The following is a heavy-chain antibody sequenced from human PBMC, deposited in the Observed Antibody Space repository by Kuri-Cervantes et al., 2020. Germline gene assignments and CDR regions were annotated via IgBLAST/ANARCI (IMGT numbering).Heavy chain of an antibody. D-gene: IGHD6-13*01. CDR1: GYTFTSYG. CDR3: ARVDWSQIAAAGTEYYYYYMDV. J-gene: IGHJ6*03. Sequence: ASVKVSCKASGYTFTSYGISWVRQAPGQGLEWMGWISAYNGDTNYAQKLQGRVTMTTDTSTSTAYMELRSLRSDDTAVYYCARVDWSQIAAAGTEYYYYYMDVWGKGTTVTVSS. V-gene: IGHV1-18*01. CDR2: ISAYNGDT.